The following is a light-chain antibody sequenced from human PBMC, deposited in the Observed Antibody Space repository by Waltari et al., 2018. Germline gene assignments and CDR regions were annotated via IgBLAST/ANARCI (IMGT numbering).Light chain of an antibody. Sequence: IMLTQSPGTLSLSPGESATLSCRASQRISRYLAWYQQKPGQAPRLLIYGASTRATGIPDRFSGSGSGTDFSLTISGLEPEDSAVYYCQHHFRLPATFGQGTKVEIK. CDR2: GAS. CDR1: QRISRY. V-gene: IGKV3-20*01. J-gene: IGKJ1*01. CDR3: QHHFRLPAT.